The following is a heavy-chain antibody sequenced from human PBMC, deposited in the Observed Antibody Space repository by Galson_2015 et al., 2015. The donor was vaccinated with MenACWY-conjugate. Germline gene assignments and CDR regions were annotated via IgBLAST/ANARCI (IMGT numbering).Heavy chain of an antibody. J-gene: IGHJ4*02. CDR3: APSGRDGYLHSDY. CDR2: ISSKPYGATT. V-gene: IGHV3-49*04. CDR1: GFTFSSYS. D-gene: IGHD5-24*01. Sequence: SLRLSCAASGFTFSSYSMNWVRQAPGKGLEWVGFISSKPYGATTEHAASVKGRFTISRDDSKSIAYLQMNSLKTEDTAVYYCAPSGRDGYLHSDYWGQGTLVTVSS.